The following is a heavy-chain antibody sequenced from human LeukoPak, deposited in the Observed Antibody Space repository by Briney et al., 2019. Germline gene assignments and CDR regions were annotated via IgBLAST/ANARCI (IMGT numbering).Heavy chain of an antibody. J-gene: IGHJ6*02. CDR3: ARGSNYYDSSGYYLLYYYYGMDV. V-gene: IGHV1-8*03. CDR2: MNPNSGNT. CDR1: GYTFTSYD. D-gene: IGHD3-22*01. Sequence: ASVKVSCKASGYTFTSYDINWVRQATGQGLEWMGWMNPNSGNTGYAQKFQGRVTITRNTSISTAYMELSSLRSEDTAVYYCARGSNYYDSSGYYLLYYYYGMDVWGQGTTVTASS.